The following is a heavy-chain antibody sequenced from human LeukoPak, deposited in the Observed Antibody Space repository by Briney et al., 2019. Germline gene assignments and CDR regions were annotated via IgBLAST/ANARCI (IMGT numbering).Heavy chain of an antibody. Sequence: GESLKISCKGSGYSFTSYWISWVRQMPGKGLEWMGRFDPSDSYTNYSPSFQGHVTISADKSISTAYLQWSSLKASDTAMYYCARPLPYDSSGYYFNYWGQGTLVTVSS. D-gene: IGHD3-22*01. CDR1: GYSFTSYW. V-gene: IGHV5-10-1*01. CDR3: ARPLPYDSSGYYFNY. CDR2: FDPSDSYT. J-gene: IGHJ4*02.